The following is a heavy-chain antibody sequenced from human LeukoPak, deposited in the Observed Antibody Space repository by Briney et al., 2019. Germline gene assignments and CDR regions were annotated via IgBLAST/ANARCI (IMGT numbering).Heavy chain of an antibody. V-gene: IGHV4-31*03. CDR3: ARDSVVVPSSGMDV. CDR2: IYYSGST. D-gene: IGHD2-2*01. Sequence: SQTLSLTCTVSGGSISSGGYYWSWIRQHPGKGLEWIGYIYYSGSTYYNPSLKSRVTISVDTSKNQFSLELSSVTAADTAVYYCARDSVVVPSSGMDVWGQGTTVTVSS. J-gene: IGHJ6*02. CDR1: GGSISSGGYY.